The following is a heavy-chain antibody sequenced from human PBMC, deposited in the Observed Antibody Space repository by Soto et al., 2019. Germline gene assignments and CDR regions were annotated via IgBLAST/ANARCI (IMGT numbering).Heavy chain of an antibody. CDR2: ISWNSNDI. CDR3: AKIALVGSFGFELARDY. J-gene: IGHJ4*02. Sequence: GGSLRLSCATSGFTFDDYAMHWVRQAPGKGLEWVSGISWNSNDIQYANSVKGRFTISRDNSKNTLYLLMNRLTTEDIAIYYCAKIALVGSFGFELARDYWGQGILVTVSS. V-gene: IGHV3-9*03. D-gene: IGHD2-8*02. CDR1: GFTFDDYA.